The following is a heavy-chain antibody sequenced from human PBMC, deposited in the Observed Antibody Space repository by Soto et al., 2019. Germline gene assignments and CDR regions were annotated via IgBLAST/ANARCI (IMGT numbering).Heavy chain of an antibody. J-gene: IGHJ4*02. CDR3: ARGIQPTSFFDY. Sequence: ASVKVSCKASGYTFTSYAMHWVRQALGQRLEWMGWINAGNGNTKYSQKFQGRVTITRDTSASTAYMALSSLRSEDTAVYSCARGIQPTSFFDYWGQGTLVTVSS. D-gene: IGHD5-18*01. V-gene: IGHV1-3*01. CDR1: GYTFTSYA. CDR2: INAGNGNT.